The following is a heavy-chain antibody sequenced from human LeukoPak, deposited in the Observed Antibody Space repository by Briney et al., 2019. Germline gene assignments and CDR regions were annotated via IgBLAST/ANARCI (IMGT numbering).Heavy chain of an antibody. CDR2: IFYSGST. D-gene: IGHD6-19*01. Sequence: TSETLSLTCTVSGGSIGSGTYYWGWIRQSPGKGLEWIGSIFYSGSTNYNPSLKSRVTISVDKSKNQFSLKLSSVTAADTAVYYCIAAAVAVHYWGQGTLVAVSS. CDR1: GGSIGSGTYY. J-gene: IGHJ4*02. CDR3: IAAAVAVHY. V-gene: IGHV4-39*07.